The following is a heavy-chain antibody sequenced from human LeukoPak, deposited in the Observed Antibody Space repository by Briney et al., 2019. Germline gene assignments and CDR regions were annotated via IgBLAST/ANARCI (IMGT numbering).Heavy chain of an antibody. D-gene: IGHD3-3*01. CDR2: INSDGSST. CDR3: AREGDFWSVNRESFDY. J-gene: IGHJ4*02. Sequence: PGGSLRLSCAASGFTFSSYWMHWVRQAPGKGLVWVSHINSDGSSTSYADSVKGRFTISRDNAKNTLYLQMNSLRAEDTAVYYCAREGDFWSVNRESFDYWGQGTLVTVSS. V-gene: IGHV3-74*01. CDR1: GFTFSSYW.